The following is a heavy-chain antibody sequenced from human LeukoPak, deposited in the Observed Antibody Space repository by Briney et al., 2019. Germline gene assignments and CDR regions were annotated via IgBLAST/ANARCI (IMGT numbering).Heavy chain of an antibody. CDR3: AKCPRRGGYYYMDV. Sequence: PGGSLRLSCAASGFTFSSYAMSWVRQAPGKGLKWVSAISGSGGSTYYADSVKGRFTISRDNSKNTLYLQMNSLGAEDTAVYYCAKCPRRGGYYYMDVWGKGTTVTVSS. D-gene: IGHD3-16*01. V-gene: IGHV3-23*01. CDR2: ISGSGGST. J-gene: IGHJ6*03. CDR1: GFTFSSYA.